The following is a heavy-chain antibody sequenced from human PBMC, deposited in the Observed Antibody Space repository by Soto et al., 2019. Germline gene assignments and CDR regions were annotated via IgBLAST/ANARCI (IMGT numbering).Heavy chain of an antibody. J-gene: IGHJ4*02. D-gene: IGHD5-12*01. CDR2: ISSDGSNK. CDR3: AKDRAVATFAGGDVDY. V-gene: IGHV3-30*18. Sequence: QVQLVESGGGVVQPGRSLRLSCAASGFTFSSYGMHWVRQAPGKGLEWVAVISSDGSNKYYADSVKGRFTISRDSSKKTLFLQMNSLRAEDTAVYYCAKDRAVATFAGGDVDYWGQGTLVTVSS. CDR1: GFTFSSYG.